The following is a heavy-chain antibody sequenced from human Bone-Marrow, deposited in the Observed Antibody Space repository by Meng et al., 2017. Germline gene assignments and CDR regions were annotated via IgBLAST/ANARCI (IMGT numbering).Heavy chain of an antibody. CDR1: GFTFSSYG. Sequence: GESLKISCAASGFTFSSYGMHWVRQAPGKGLEWVAVIWYDGSNKYYADSVKGRFTISRDNSKNTLYLQMNSLRAEDTAVYYCARDTLTIAGETPFDYWGQGTLVTGSS. CDR3: ARDTLTIAGETPFDY. V-gene: IGHV3-33*01. D-gene: IGHD6-13*01. CDR2: IWYDGSNK. J-gene: IGHJ4*02.